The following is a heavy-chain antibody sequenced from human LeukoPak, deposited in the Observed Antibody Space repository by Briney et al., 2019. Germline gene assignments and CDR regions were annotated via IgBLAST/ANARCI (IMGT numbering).Heavy chain of an antibody. D-gene: IGHD2-2*01. Sequence: SETLSLTCTVSGGSVSSNYWSWIRQPPGKGLEWIGYIYYSGTTTYNPSLESRFTISVDTSKNQFSLRLSSVTAADTAAYYCARIQSSSSPFDYWGQGTLVTVSS. CDR1: GGSVSSNY. V-gene: IGHV4-59*02. CDR2: IYYSGTT. J-gene: IGHJ4*02. CDR3: ARIQSSSSPFDY.